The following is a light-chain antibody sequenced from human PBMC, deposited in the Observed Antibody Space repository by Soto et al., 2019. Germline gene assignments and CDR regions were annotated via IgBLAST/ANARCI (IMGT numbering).Light chain of an antibody. Sequence: QSALTQPASVSGSPGQSVTISCTGTSRDIAGYNYISWFQQHPGKAPRLLIYEVTARPSGVSNRFSGCKSGNTASLTISGLQAEDEADYYCSSYTSSSFYVFGNGTKVTVL. CDR2: EVT. CDR3: SSYTSSSFYV. J-gene: IGLJ1*01. V-gene: IGLV2-14*01. CDR1: SRDIAGYNY.